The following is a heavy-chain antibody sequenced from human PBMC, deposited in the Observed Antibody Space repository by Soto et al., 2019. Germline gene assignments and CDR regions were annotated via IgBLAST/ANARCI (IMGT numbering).Heavy chain of an antibody. D-gene: IGHD3-3*01. V-gene: IGHV4-61*01. CDR1: GGSVSSGSYY. CDR3: ARVKIFGVDPIDH. Sequence: SETLSLTCTVSGGSVSSGSYYWSWIRQPPGKGLEWIGYIYYSGSTNYNPSLKSRVTISVDTSKNQFSLKLSSVTAADTAVYYCARVKIFGVDPIDHWGQGTLVTVSS. CDR2: IYYSGST. J-gene: IGHJ4*02.